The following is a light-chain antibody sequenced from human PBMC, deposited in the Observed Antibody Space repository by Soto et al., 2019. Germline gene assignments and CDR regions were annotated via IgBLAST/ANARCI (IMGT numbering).Light chain of an antibody. Sequence: EIVLTQSPGTLSLSPGERATLSCRASQSVSSIYLAWYQQKPGQAPRLLIYGASIRATGIPDRFSGSGSGTDFTLTISRLEPEDFAVYSCEQYGSSPLTFGGGTKVEIK. J-gene: IGKJ4*01. CDR2: GAS. V-gene: IGKV3-20*01. CDR3: EQYGSSPLT. CDR1: QSVSSIY.